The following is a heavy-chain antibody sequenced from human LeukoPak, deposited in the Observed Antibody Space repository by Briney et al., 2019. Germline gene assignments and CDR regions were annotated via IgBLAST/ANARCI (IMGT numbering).Heavy chain of an antibody. V-gene: IGHV3-30*03. J-gene: IGHJ6*02. CDR2: ISYDGSNK. CDR1: GFTFSSYG. CDR3: ARPGGRGSGYYYGMDV. Sequence: GGSLRLSCAASGFTFSSYGMHWVRQAPGKGLEWVAVISYDGSNKYYADSVKGRFTISRDNSKNTLYLQMNSLRAEDTAVYYCARPGGRGSGYYYGMDVWGQGTTVTVSS. D-gene: IGHD1-26*01.